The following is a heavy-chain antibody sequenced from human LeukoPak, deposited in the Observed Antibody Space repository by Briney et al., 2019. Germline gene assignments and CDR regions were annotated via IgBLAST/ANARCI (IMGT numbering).Heavy chain of an antibody. V-gene: IGHV3-7*01. J-gene: IGHJ4*02. D-gene: IGHD1-7*01. CDR1: GFTFSNHW. CDR2: IKPDGSDQ. CDR3: ARDYWWNYDY. Sequence: GGSLRLSCVGAGFTFSNHWMSWVRQAPGKGLEWVADIKPDGSDQYFVDSVKGRFAISRDNAKNTIYLQMDSLRAEDTAIYYCARDYWWNYDYWGQGTLVTVSS.